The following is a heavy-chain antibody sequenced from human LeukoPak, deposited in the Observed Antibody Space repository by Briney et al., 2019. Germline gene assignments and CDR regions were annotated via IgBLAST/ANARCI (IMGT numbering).Heavy chain of an antibody. CDR2: IKQDGSEK. J-gene: IGHJ4*02. D-gene: IGHD3/OR15-3a*01. Sequence: GGSLRLSCAASGFTFGDTWMNWVRQVPGQGLEWVANIKQDGSEKFYVASVKGRFTISRDNGKSSLYLQMNSLRAEDTALYYCATSYDMGWLIGYWGQGTLSPSPQ. CDR1: GFTFGDTW. CDR3: ATSYDMGWLIGY. V-gene: IGHV3-7*03.